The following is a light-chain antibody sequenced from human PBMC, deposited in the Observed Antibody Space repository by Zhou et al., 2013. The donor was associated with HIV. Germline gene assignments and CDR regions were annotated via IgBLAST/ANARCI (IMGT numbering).Light chain of an antibody. CDR1: QSVSTY. J-gene: IGKJ1*01. V-gene: IGKV3-20*01. CDR2: GES. CDR3: QQYGSSPRT. Sequence: EIVLTQSPATLSLSPGERATLSCRASQSVSTYLAWYQQKPGQAPRLLIFGESSRATGIPDRFRGSGSGTDFSLSISRLEPGDVAVYYCQQYGSSPRTFGQGTKVEIK.